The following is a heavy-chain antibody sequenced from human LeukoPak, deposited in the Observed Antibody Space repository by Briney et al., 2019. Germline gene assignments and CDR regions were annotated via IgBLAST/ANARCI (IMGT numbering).Heavy chain of an antibody. J-gene: IGHJ4*02. CDR3: ARDLIAARSYYFDY. V-gene: IGHV1-69*04. CDR2: IIPILGIA. Sequence: GASVKVSCKASGGTFSSYAISWVRQAPGQGLEWMGRIIPILGIANYAQKFQGRVTITADKSTSTAYMELRSLRSEDTAVYYCARDLIAARSYYFDYWGQGTLVTVSS. D-gene: IGHD2-15*01. CDR1: GGTFSSYA.